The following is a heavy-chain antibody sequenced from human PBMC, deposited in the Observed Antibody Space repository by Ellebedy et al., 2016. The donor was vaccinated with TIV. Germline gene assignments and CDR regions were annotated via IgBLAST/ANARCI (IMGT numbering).Heavy chain of an antibody. J-gene: IGHJ4*02. CDR1: GFTFSNYW. Sequence: GGSLRLSCAASGFTFSNYWMSWVRQAPGKGLEWVSAISAAGGVNIYYADSVKGRFTISRDNSKNTLYLEMNSLRAEDTAVYYCAKEGTTVEGDYWGQGTLVSVSS. CDR3: AKEGTTVEGDY. V-gene: IGHV3-23*01. D-gene: IGHD1-1*01. CDR2: ISAAGGVNI.